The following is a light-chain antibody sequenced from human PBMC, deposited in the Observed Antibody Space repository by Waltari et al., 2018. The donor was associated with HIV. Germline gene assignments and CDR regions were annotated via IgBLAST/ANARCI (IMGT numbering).Light chain of an antibody. V-gene: IGKV1-12*01. Sequence: IQVTQSPSYVSESVGGGVSISCRASQNIGRSLAWYHLKLGKAPKLLVYEASRLNDGVPARFHATGSRSNFTLDINNLQSEDFAIYVCQQASSYPHTFG. CDR1: QNIGRS. CDR3: QQASSYPHT. J-gene: IGKJ2*01. CDR2: EAS.